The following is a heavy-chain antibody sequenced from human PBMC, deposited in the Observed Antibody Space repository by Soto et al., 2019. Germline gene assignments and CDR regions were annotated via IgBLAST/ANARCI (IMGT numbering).Heavy chain of an antibody. CDR1: GFTFSSYS. CDR2: ISSSSSYI. D-gene: IGHD2-15*01. CDR3: AREVGYCSGGSCYSAKGPFDY. Sequence: GGSLRLSCAASGFTFSSYSMNWVRQAPGKGLEWVSSISSSSSYIYYADSVKGRFTISRDNAKNSLYLQMNSLRAEDTAVYYCAREVGYCSGGSCYSAKGPFDYWGQGTLVTV. J-gene: IGHJ4*02. V-gene: IGHV3-21*01.